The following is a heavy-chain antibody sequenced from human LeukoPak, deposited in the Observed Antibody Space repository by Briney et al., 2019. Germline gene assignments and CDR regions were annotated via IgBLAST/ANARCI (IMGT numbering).Heavy chain of an antibody. CDR2: IHYNRST. Sequence: PSETLSLTCTVSGGSISSSSYYWGWIRQPPGKGLEWIGGIHYNRSTYYNPSLKSRVTISVDTSKNQFSVKLSAVTAADTAVYYCAREDGGDYAYTLDDWGQGTLVTVSS. D-gene: IGHD4-17*01. CDR1: GGSISSSSYY. CDR3: AREDGGDYAYTLDD. J-gene: IGHJ4*01. V-gene: IGHV4-39*02.